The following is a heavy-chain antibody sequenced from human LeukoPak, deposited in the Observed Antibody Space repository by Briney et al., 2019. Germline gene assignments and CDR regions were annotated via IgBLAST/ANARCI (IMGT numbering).Heavy chain of an antibody. Sequence: GGSLRLSCAASGFTFSSYWMNWVRQAPGKGLEWVALINPDGSQTHYVDSVKGRFTISRDNAKNSLYLQMNSLRAEDTALYYCAKDSGYDSSGYYPSAAFDIWGQGTMVTVSS. CDR2: INPDGSQT. V-gene: IGHV3-7*03. CDR3: AKDSGYDSSGYYPSAAFDI. CDR1: GFTFSSYW. D-gene: IGHD3-22*01. J-gene: IGHJ3*02.